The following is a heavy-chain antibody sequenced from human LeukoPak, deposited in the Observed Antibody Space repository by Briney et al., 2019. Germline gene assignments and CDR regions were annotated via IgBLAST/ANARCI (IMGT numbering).Heavy chain of an antibody. V-gene: IGHV3-30-3*01. CDR1: GFTFSTYS. D-gene: IGHD5-12*01. CDR3: ARGALGYSGFDQTFDY. CDR2: ISYDGSNK. J-gene: IGHJ4*02. Sequence: GGSLRLSCAASGFTFSTYSMCWVRQAPGKELEWVTVISYDGSNKYYADAVKGRFTISRDNTKNTLYLQMNSLRPEDTAVYYCARGALGYSGFDQTFDYWAQGTLVTVSS.